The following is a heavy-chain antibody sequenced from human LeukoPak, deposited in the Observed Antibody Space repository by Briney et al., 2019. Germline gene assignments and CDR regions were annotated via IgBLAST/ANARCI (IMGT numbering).Heavy chain of an antibody. Sequence: ASVKVSCKASGGTFSSYAISWVRQAPGQGLEWMGGIIPIFGTANYAQKFQGRVTITTDESTSTAYMELSSLRSGDTAVYYCARDVAARPESNYYYYYMDVWGKGTTVTVSS. V-gene: IGHV1-69*05. CDR1: GGTFSSYA. CDR3: ARDVAARPESNYYYYYMDV. J-gene: IGHJ6*03. CDR2: IIPIFGTA. D-gene: IGHD6-6*01.